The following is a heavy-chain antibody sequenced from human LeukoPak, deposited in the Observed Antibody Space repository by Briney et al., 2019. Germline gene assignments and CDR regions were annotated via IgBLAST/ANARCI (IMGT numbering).Heavy chain of an antibody. D-gene: IGHD3-22*01. CDR1: GDSVSRDSYY. CDR2: IDYSGST. CDR3: ARDRRGYYDSSGYFDY. V-gene: IGHV4-61*01. Sequence: SETLSLTCTVSGDSVSRDSYYWSWIRQPPGKGLEWIANIDYSGSTKYNPSLKSRVTITLDTSKNQFSLKLSSVTAADTAVYYSARDRRGYYDSSGYFDYWGQGTLVTVSS. J-gene: IGHJ4*02.